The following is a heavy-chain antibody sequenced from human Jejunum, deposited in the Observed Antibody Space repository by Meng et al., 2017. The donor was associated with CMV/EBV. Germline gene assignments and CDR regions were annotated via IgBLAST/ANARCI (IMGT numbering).Heavy chain of an antibody. Sequence: SSYFWTWIRPPPGKGLEWLGYVSYDGGSTNYNPSLKSRVTISVDSPENQFSLKLTSVTAADTAVYYCARVPAELGSSSSSYYFDSWGQGTLVTVSS. CDR2: VSYDGGST. V-gene: IGHV4-59*01. CDR3: ARVPAELGSSSSSYYFDS. CDR1: SSYF. J-gene: IGHJ4*02. D-gene: IGHD6-13*01.